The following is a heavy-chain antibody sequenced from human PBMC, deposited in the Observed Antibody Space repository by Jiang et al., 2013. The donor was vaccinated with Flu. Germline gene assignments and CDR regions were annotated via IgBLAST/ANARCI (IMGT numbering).Heavy chain of an antibody. V-gene: IGHV4-31*01. CDR2: IHYSGST. Sequence: GSGLVKPSQTLSLTCTVSGGSISSGGYYWSWIRQHPGKGLEWIGYIHYSGSTYYNPSLKSLVTISVDTSKNQFSLKLSSVTAADTAVYYCARANGAGYYDSSGYYYDYWGQGTLVTVSS. CDR3: ARANGAGYYDSSGYYYDY. CDR1: GGSISSGGYY. J-gene: IGHJ4*02. D-gene: IGHD3-22*01.